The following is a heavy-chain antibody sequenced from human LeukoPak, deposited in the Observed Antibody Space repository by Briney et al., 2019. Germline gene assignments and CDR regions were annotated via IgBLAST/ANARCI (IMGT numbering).Heavy chain of an antibody. D-gene: IGHD1-26*01. Sequence: GASVKVSCKASGYTFTSYDINWVRQATGQGIEWMGWINLNSGNTGYAQNFQGRLTMTRDTSINTAYMELSTLRSEDTAVYYCARVTGSIDYWGQGTLVTVSS. J-gene: IGHJ4*02. V-gene: IGHV1-8*01. CDR1: GYTFTSYD. CDR3: ARVTGSIDY. CDR2: INLNSGNT.